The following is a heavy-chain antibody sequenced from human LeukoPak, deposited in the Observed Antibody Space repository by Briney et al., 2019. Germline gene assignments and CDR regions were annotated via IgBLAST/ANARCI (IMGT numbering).Heavy chain of an antibody. CDR1: GDSISNYY. CDR3: ARAWDPGAAFDI. CDR2: IHKSGHT. Sequence: SETLSLTCTVSGDSISNYYWSWIRQPPGKGLEWIAYIHKSGHTNSNPSLKSRVTISIDTSKSQFSLKLSSVTAADTAVYYCARAWDPGAAFDIWGQGTMVTVSS. J-gene: IGHJ3*02. V-gene: IGHV4-4*08. D-gene: IGHD1-26*01.